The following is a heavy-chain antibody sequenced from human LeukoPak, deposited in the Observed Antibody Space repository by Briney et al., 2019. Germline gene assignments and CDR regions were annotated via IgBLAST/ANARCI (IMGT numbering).Heavy chain of an antibody. V-gene: IGHV1-2*02. CDR1: GYTFTGYY. D-gene: IGHD4-17*01. CDR3: ARVAGDYSWFDP. CDR2: INPNSGGT. Sequence: ASVKVSCKASGYTFTGYYIHWVRQAPGQGLEWMGWINPNSGGTNYAQKLQGRVTMTTDTSTSTAYMELRSLRSDDTAVYYCARVAGDYSWFDPWGQGTLVTVSS. J-gene: IGHJ5*02.